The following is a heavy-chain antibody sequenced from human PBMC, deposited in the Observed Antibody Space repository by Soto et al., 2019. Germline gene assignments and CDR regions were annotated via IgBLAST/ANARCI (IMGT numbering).Heavy chain of an antibody. Sequence: SETLYLTCAVSGGSISSSHWWSWVRQPPGKGLEWIGEIYHSGSTNYNPSLKSRVTISVNKSKNQFSLKLSSVTAADTALYYCARDHIVVVPAASPSYYYYGMDVWGQGTTVTVSS. J-gene: IGHJ6*02. CDR3: ARDHIVVVPAASPSYYYYGMDV. V-gene: IGHV4-4*02. CDR1: GGSISSSHW. CDR2: IYHSGST. D-gene: IGHD2-2*01.